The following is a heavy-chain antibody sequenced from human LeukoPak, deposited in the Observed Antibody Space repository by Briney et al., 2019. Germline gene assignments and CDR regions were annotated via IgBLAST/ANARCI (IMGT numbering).Heavy chain of an antibody. CDR1: GCPISSWSYY. CDR2: MYYSGNT. D-gene: IGHD1-14*01. J-gene: IGHJ6*02. Sequence: SETLSPTCNVPGCPISSWSYYWGWIRQPPGKGLGWCGRMYYSGNTYYNPSLKSRVTISVDTSKIQFSLKLSSVTAADTAVYYCARHPAERVSYWYGMDVWGQGTTVTVSS. V-gene: IGHV4-39*01. CDR3: ARHPAERVSYWYGMDV.